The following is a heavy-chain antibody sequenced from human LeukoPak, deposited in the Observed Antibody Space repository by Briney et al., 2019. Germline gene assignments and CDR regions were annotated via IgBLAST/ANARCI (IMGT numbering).Heavy chain of an antibody. J-gene: IGHJ6*04. CDR2: ISSSSSTI. V-gene: IGHV3-48*04. Sequence: TSETLSLTCTVSGGSIISNSYYWGWIRQPPGKGLEWVSYISSSSSTIYYADSVKGRFTISRDNAKNSLYLQMNSLRAEDTAVYYCAELGITMIGGVWGKGTTVTISS. D-gene: IGHD3-10*02. CDR1: GGSIISNS. CDR3: AELGITMIGGV.